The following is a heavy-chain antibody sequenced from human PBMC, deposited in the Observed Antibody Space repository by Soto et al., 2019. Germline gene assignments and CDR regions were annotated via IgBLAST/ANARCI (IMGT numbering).Heavy chain of an antibody. Sequence: GASLKVSCKASGYTFSDYYIHWVRQAPGQGLEWMGWINPNSGGTKYAPKFQGGVTMTRDTSITTAYMELSRLRSGDTAVYYCASETAPAKPEGVDFWGQGNLVTVS. D-gene: IGHD3-16*01. CDR2: INPNSGGT. CDR3: ASETAPAKPEGVDF. J-gene: IGHJ4*02. V-gene: IGHV1-2*02. CDR1: GYTFSDYY.